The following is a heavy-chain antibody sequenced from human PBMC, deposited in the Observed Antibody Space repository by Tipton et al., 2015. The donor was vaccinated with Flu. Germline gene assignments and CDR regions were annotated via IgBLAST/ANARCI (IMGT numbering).Heavy chain of an antibody. V-gene: IGHV3-33*01. D-gene: IGHD7-27*01. CDR1: GFTFSIYG. CDR3: ATPTGDFDL. Sequence: SLRLSCAASGFTFSIYGIHWVRQAPGRGLEWVAAIWYDGSNKYYADSVKGRFTISRDNSKNTLYLQMNSLRVEDTAVYYCATPTGDFDLWGRGTLVTVSS. J-gene: IGHJ2*01. CDR2: IWYDGSNK.